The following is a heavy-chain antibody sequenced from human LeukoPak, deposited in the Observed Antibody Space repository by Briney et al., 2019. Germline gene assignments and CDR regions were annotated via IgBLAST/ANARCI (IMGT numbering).Heavy chain of an antibody. CDR1: GGFISSYY. Sequence: SETLSLTCTVSGGFISSYYWSWIRQPPGKGLEWIGYIYYSGSTNYIPSLTSRVAISVDTSKNQFSLKLTSVTAADTAVYYCARHLRGYSYGPFDYWGQGTLVTVSS. CDR3: ARHLRGYSYGPFDY. D-gene: IGHD5-18*01. J-gene: IGHJ4*02. CDR2: IYYSGST. V-gene: IGHV4-59*08.